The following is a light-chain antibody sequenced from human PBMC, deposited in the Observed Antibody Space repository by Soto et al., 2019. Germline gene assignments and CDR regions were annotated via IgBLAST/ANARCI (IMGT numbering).Light chain of an antibody. CDR3: QQLNSYPRT. CDR2: AAS. V-gene: IGKV1-9*01. Sequence: DIQLTQSPSFLSASVGDRVTITCRASQGIRSFLAWYQQKPGKAHKLMIYAASTLQSGFPSRLSGSGYGTEFVLTISSLQPEDFANNYCQQLNSYPRTFGQGTKVEIK. J-gene: IGKJ1*01. CDR1: QGIRSF.